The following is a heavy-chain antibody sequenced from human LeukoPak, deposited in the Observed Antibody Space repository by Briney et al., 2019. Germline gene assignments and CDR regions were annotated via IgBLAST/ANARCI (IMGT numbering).Heavy chain of an antibody. CDR1: GFTFSSYG. Sequence: PGGSLRLSCAASGFTFSSYGMHWVRQAPGKGLEWVAVISYDGSNKYYADSVKGRFTISRDNSKSTLYLQMNSLRAEDTAVYYCAKSIAVAGDWGQGTLVTVSS. J-gene: IGHJ4*02. CDR2: ISYDGSNK. V-gene: IGHV3-30*18. D-gene: IGHD6-19*01. CDR3: AKSIAVAGD.